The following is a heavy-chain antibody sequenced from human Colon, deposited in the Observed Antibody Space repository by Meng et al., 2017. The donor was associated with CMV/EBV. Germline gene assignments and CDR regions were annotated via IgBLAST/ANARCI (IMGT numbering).Heavy chain of an antibody. CDR2: IDRDATEI. D-gene: IGHD2-15*01. J-gene: IGHJ4*02. V-gene: IGHV3-7*01. Sequence: GESLKISCVVSGFIFEDYAMHWVRQAPGKGLEWVAGIDRDATEIHYLDSVKGRFTISRDNTKNTVYLQMNSLRVDDTAVYYCARDSFPYSTDKWGQGTLVTVSS. CDR3: ARDSFPYSTDK. CDR1: GFIFEDYA.